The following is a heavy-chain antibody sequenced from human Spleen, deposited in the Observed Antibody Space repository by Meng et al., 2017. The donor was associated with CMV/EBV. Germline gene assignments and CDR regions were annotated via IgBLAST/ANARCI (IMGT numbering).Heavy chain of an antibody. CDR1: GYSFTGYY. CDR3: TRDLVGYDAFDI. D-gene: IGHD3-22*01. Sequence: ASVKVSCKASGYSFTGYYIHWVRQAPGQGLEWMGRINPDGETKTYAQKFQDRVTLTSDTSTSTVYMELSSLRSEDTAVYYCTRDLVGYDAFDIWGQGTMVTVSS. J-gene: IGHJ3*02. V-gene: IGHV1-46*01. CDR2: INPDGETK.